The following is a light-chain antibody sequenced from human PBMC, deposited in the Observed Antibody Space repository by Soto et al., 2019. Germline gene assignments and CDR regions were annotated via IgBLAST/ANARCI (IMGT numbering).Light chain of an antibody. CDR2: AAS. CDR3: QEYNSAPFT. V-gene: IGKV1-27*01. J-gene: IGKJ3*01. CDR1: QGISNY. Sequence: DIQMTQSPSSLSASVGDRVTITCRASQGISNYLAWYQQKPGKVPKLLIYAASTLQSGVPSRFSGSGSGTDFTLAISSLQSEDVATYYCQEYNSAPFTCGPGTKVDIK.